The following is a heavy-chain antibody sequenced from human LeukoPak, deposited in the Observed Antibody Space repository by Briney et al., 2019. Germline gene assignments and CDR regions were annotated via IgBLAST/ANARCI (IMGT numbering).Heavy chain of an antibody. CDR1: GFTFSNYW. J-gene: IGHJ6*03. D-gene: IGHD3-3*01. Sequence: PGGSLRLSCGASGFTFSNYWMSWVRQAPGKGLEWVANIKQDRSEKYYVDSVKGRFTISRDNAKNSLYLQMNSLRAEDTAVYYCARELTKYYDFWSGYFSPLSNYMDVWGKGTTVTVSS. CDR2: IKQDRSEK. CDR3: ARELTKYYDFWSGYFSPLSNYMDV. V-gene: IGHV3-7*01.